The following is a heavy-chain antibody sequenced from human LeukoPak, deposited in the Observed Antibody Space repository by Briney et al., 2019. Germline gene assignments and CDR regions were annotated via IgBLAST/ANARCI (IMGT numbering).Heavy chain of an antibody. Sequence: GGSLRLSCAASGFTVSNNYMNWVRQAPGKGLEWVSVIYSCGSTYYADSVRGRFTISRDNSKNTLYLQMNSLRAEDAAVYFCAKAPVTSCRGAYCYPFDSWGQGTLVTVSS. CDR3: AKAPVTSCRGAYCYPFDS. V-gene: IGHV3-53*01. J-gene: IGHJ4*02. CDR2: IYSCGST. D-gene: IGHD2-21*01. CDR1: GFTVSNNY.